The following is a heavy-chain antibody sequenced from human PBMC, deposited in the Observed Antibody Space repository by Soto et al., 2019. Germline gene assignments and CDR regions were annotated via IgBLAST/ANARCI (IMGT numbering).Heavy chain of an antibody. CDR1: GFTFSSYA. CDR2: ISGSGGST. V-gene: IGHV3-23*01. CDR3: AKEGGIVVVPAALGYDGMDV. D-gene: IGHD2-2*01. J-gene: IGHJ6*02. Sequence: EVQLLESGGGLVQPGGSLRLSCAASGFTFSSYAMSWVRQAPGKGLEWVSAISGSGGSTYYADSVKGRFTISRDNSKNTLELQRNSRRAEDTAVYYCAKEGGIVVVPAALGYDGMDVWGQGNTVTVSS.